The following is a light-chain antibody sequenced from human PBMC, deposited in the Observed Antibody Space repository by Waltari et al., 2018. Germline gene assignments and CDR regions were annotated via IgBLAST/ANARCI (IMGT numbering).Light chain of an antibody. Sequence: DIQMTQSPSSLSASVGDRVTITCRASQSISSYLNWYQQKPGKAPKLLIYAASSLQSGVPSRFSGSVSGTDVTLTISSLQPEYFATYYCQQSYSTPLTFGPGTKVDI. CDR3: QQSYSTPLT. CDR1: QSISSY. J-gene: IGKJ3*01. V-gene: IGKV1-39*01. CDR2: AAS.